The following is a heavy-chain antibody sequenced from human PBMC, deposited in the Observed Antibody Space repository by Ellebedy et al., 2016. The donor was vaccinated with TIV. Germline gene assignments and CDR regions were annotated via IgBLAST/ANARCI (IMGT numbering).Heavy chain of an antibody. D-gene: IGHD3-10*01. CDR1: GFTFSNYW. CDR2: INIDGSGT. J-gene: IGHJ4*02. V-gene: IGHV3-74*01. Sequence: PGGSLRLSCAASGFTFSNYWMPWVRQAPGKGLVWVSQINIDGSGTNYADSVKGRFSISRDNAKSTLYLQMNTLRAEDTAVYYCATDQAGGSEIDYWGQGTLVTVSS. CDR3: ATDQAGGSEIDY.